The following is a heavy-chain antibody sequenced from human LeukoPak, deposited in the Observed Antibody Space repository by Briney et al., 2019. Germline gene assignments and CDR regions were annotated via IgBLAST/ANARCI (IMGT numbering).Heavy chain of an antibody. CDR3: ASSTAMAPYYYYYMDV. V-gene: IGHV1-46*01. J-gene: IGHJ6*03. D-gene: IGHD5-18*01. Sequence: ASVKVSCKASGYTFTSYYMHWVRQAPGQGREWMGIINPSGGSTSYAQKFQGRVTMTRDMSTSTVYMELSSLRSEDTAVYYCASSTAMAPYYYYYMDVWGKGTTVTVSS. CDR1: GYTFTSYY. CDR2: INPSGGST.